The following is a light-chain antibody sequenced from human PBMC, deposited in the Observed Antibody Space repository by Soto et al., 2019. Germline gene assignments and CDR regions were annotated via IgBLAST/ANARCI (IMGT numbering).Light chain of an antibody. J-gene: IGKJ3*01. V-gene: IGKV3-11*01. Sequence: ETVMTQSPVTLSVSPGDTATVSCRASQSVISQLAWYQQKPGQAPRLLIYDASNRATGIPARFSGSGSGTDFTLTISSLEPEDFAVYYCQHRVNWPFTFGPGTKVDIK. CDR3: QHRVNWPFT. CDR2: DAS. CDR1: QSVISQ.